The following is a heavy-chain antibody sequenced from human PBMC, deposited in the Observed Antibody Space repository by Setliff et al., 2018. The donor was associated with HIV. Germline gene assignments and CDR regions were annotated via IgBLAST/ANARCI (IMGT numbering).Heavy chain of an antibody. CDR2: INAGNGNT. CDR3: ASIDCGGDCYSYYYYGMDV. J-gene: IGHJ6*02. V-gene: IGHV1-3*01. Sequence: ASVKVSCKASGYTFTSYAMHWVRQAPGQRLEWMGWINAGNGNTKYSQKFQGRVTITRDTSASTAYMELSSLGSEDTAVYYCASIDCGGDCYSYYYYGMDVWGQGTTVTVSS. D-gene: IGHD2-21*02. CDR1: GYTFTSYA.